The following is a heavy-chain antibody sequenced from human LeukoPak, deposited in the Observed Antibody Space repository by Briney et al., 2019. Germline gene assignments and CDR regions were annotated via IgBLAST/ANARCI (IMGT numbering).Heavy chain of an antibody. CDR3: ARDQEGFDY. CDR1: GYTFTSYD. CDR2: IYPRDGST. V-gene: IGHV1-46*01. J-gene: IGHJ4*02. Sequence: PGASVKVSCKASGYTFTSYDFNWVRQAPGQGLEWMGMIYPRDGSTSYAQKFQGRVTVTRDTSTSTVHMELSGPRSEDTAVYYCARDQEGFDYWGQGTLVTVSS.